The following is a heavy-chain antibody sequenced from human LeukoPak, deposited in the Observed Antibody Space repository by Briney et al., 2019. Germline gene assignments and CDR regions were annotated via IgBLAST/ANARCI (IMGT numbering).Heavy chain of an antibody. CDR1: GFTFSSYV. CDR2: ISGSSSYI. Sequence: PGGSLRLSCAASGFTFSSYVMHWVRQAPGKGLEWVSSISGSSSYIYYADSVKGRFTISRDNAKNSLYLQMNSLRAGDTALYYCARADSNIAARRIGFDYWGQGTLVTVSS. V-gene: IGHV3-21*01. D-gene: IGHD6-6*01. J-gene: IGHJ4*02. CDR3: ARADSNIAARRIGFDY.